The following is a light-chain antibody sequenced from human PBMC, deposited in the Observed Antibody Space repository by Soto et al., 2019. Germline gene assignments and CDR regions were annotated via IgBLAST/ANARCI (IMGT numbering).Light chain of an antibody. J-gene: IGKJ5*01. V-gene: IGKV1-39*01. CDR1: QRISSY. CDR3: QHSYNTPLT. CDR2: AAS. Sequence: DIQMTQSPSSLSASVGDRVTITCRASQRISSYLNWYQQKPGKAPKLLIYAASSLQSGVPSRFSGSGSGTDFTLTIGSLQPEDFATYYCQHSYNTPLTFGQGTRLEIK.